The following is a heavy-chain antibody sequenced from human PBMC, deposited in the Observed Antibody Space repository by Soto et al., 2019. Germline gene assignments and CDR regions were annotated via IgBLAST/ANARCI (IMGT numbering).Heavy chain of an antibody. CDR3: AREWGRGVTTGEALDY. D-gene: IGHD4-17*01. CDR2: INPNSGGT. CDR1: GYTFTGYY. J-gene: IGHJ4*02. Sequence: QVQLVQSGAEVKKPGASVKVSCKASGYTFTGYYMHWVRQAPGQGLEWMGWINPNSGGTNYAQKFQGRVTMTRDTSISTAYMELSRLRSDDTAVYYCAREWGRGVTTGEALDYWGQGTLVTVSS. V-gene: IGHV1-2*02.